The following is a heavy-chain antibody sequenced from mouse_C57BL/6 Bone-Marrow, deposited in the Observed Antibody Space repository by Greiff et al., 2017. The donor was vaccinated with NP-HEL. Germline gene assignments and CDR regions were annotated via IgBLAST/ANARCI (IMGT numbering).Heavy chain of an antibody. Sequence: PEQGLEWIGYIYPRDGSTKYNEKFKGKATLTADKSSSTAYMQLNSLTSEDSAVDFCARRWGLRRNYFDYWGQGTTLTVSS. V-gene: IGHV1-78*01. J-gene: IGHJ2*01. D-gene: IGHD2-4*01. CDR2: IYPRDGST. CDR3: ARRWGLRRNYFDY.